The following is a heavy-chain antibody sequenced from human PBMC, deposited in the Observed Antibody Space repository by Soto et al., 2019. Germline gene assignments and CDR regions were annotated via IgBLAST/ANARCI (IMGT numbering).Heavy chain of an antibody. CDR1: GSTFTSCG. J-gene: IGHJ6*02. D-gene: IGHD3-10*01. CDR2: INAGNGNT. Sequence: ASVKVSCKASGSTFTSCGIHWVRQAPGQRLEWMGWINAGNGNTKYSQKFQGRVTITRDTSANTAYMELSSLRSEDTAVYYCARVRPPYYYGSGSYYNGMDVWGQGTTVTVSS. CDR3: ARVRPPYYYGSGSYYNGMDV. V-gene: IGHV1-3*01.